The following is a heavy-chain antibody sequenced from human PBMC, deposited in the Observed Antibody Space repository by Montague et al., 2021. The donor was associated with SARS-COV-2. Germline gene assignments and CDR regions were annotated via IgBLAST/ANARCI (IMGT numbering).Heavy chain of an antibody. CDR3: ARQDTSGWLTFDY. D-gene: IGHD6-19*01. V-gene: IGHV6-1*01. CDR2: TYFRSSFYN. CDR1: GDSVSSSTVA. Sequence: CAISGDSVSSSTVAWNWLRQSPSRGLEWLGRTYFRSSFYNDYALSVKSRLNIQPDSAKNQFSLQLISVTPEDTAIYYCARQDTSGWLTFDYWGQGILVTVSS. J-gene: IGHJ4*02.